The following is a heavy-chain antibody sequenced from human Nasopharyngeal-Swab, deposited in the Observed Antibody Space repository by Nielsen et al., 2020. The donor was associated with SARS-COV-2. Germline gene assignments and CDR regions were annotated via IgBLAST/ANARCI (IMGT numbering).Heavy chain of an antibody. D-gene: IGHD2-8*01. CDR3: ARPLYVDGHHIDY. CDR2: IKQHGSEK. J-gene: IGHJ4*02. Sequence: GGSLRLSCAASGFTFSSYWMSWVRQAPGKGPEWVANIKQHGSEKYYVDSVKGRFTISRDNAKNSLYLQMNGLRAEDTAVYYCARPLYVDGHHIDYWGQGTLVTVSS. CDR1: GFTFSSYW. V-gene: IGHV3-7*04.